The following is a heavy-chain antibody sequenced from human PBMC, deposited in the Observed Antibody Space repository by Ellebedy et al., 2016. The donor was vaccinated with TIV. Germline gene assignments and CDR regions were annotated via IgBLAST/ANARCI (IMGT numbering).Heavy chain of an antibody. CDR2: ISYDSSNK. D-gene: IGHD3-22*01. CDR3: AKDGEADSIAYPTPDG. J-gene: IGHJ4*02. Sequence: GGSLRLSXAVSGFTFSSYGMHWVRQAPGKGLEWVALISYDSSNKYYGESVRGRFSISRDNSENTLYLQMVNLRAEDTAVYYCAKDGEADSIAYPTPDGWGQGTLVTVSS. CDR1: GFTFSSYG. V-gene: IGHV3-30*18.